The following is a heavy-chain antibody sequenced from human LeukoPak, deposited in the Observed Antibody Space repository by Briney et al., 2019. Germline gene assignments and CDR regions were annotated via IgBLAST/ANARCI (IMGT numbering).Heavy chain of an antibody. CDR3: ARPAYSSSSYFDY. Sequence: SETLSLTCAVYGGSFSGYYWSWIRQPPGKGLEWIGEINHSGSTYYNPSLKSRVTISVDTSKNQFSLKLSSVTAADTAVYYCARPAYSSSSYFDYWGQGTLVTVSS. D-gene: IGHD6-6*01. V-gene: IGHV4-34*01. CDR2: INHSGST. CDR1: GGSFSGYY. J-gene: IGHJ4*02.